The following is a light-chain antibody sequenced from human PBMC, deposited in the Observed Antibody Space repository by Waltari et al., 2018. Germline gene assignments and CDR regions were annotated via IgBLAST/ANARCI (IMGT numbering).Light chain of an antibody. J-gene: IGLJ3*02. Sequence: QSALTQPVSVSGWPGQSITIACNGSTSDLGRYGSVYWYQHHPGKAPKLLIYDVYTRASGISTRFSASKSDSTASLTISGLQAEDEADYYCNSYTLSDTRVFGGGTKLTVL. CDR2: DVY. CDR3: NSYTLSDTRV. CDR1: TSDLGRYGS. V-gene: IGLV2-14*03.